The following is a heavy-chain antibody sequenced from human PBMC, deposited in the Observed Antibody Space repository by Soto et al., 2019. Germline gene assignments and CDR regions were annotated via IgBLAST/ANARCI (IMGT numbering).Heavy chain of an antibody. D-gene: IGHD2-15*01. V-gene: IGHV1-46*01. J-gene: IGHJ4*02. CDR1: GYTFTSHY. CDR2: INPNGGST. CDR3: ARGGGNPSPFPLGY. Sequence: ASVKVSCKASGYTFTSHYMHWVRQAPGQGLEWLGMINPNGGSTRYAQKFQGRVTMTRDTSTSTVYMELRSLRSEDTAVYYCARGGGNPSPFPLGYWGQGTLVTVSS.